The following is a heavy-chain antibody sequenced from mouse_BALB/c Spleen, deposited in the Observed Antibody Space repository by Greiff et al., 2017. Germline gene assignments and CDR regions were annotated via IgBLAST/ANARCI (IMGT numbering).Heavy chain of an antibody. V-gene: IGHV2-9*02. Sequence: QVQLKQSGPGLVAPSQSLSITCTVSGFSLTSYGVHWVRQPPGKGLEWLGVIWAGGSTNYNSALMSRLSISQDNSKSQVFLKMNSLQTDDTAMYYCARESGTTVVDWYFDVWGAGTTVTVSS. CDR2: IWAGGST. J-gene: IGHJ1*01. D-gene: IGHD1-1*01. CDR1: GFSLTSYG. CDR3: ARESGTTVVDWYFDV.